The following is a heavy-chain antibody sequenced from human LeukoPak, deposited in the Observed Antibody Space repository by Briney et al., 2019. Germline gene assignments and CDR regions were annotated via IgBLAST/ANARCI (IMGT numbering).Heavy chain of an antibody. Sequence: GGSLRLSCAADAFTFSNYAMTWVRQAPGRGLEWVSSISGSGGSTYYADSVKGRFTISRDNSKDTLYLQMYSLRAEDTAVYYCAKVEVASKDFVYWGQGALVTVSS. CDR3: AKVEVASKDFVY. CDR2: ISGSGGST. V-gene: IGHV3-23*01. CDR1: AFTFSNYA. D-gene: IGHD5-12*01. J-gene: IGHJ4*02.